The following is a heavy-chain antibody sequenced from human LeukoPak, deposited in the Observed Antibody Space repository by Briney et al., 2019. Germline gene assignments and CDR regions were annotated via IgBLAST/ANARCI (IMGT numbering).Heavy chain of an antibody. J-gene: IGHJ4*02. CDR1: GGTIRSYY. V-gene: IGHV4-4*07. CDR3: ARESPRLRKQDRGTFDY. CDR2: IYTSGRT. D-gene: IGHD5-12*01. Sequence: SDLLCLIRTASGGTIRSYYWSRIRQPTGKGLVWFGRIYTSGRTNYNPSLKSPVTMSVDTTMNQFSLNMVSVTAADTAVYYCARESPRLRKQDRGTFDYWGQGTLVTVS.